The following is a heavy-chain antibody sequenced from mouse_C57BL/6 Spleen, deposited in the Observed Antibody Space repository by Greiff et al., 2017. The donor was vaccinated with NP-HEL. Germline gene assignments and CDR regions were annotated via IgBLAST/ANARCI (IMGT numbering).Heavy chain of an antibody. CDR3: SRSGSRYWYFDG. CDR1: GYTFSSSW. V-gene: IGHV1-82*01. CDR2: IYPGNGDT. J-gene: IGHJ1*03. D-gene: IGHD1-1*01. Sequence: QVQLQQSGPELVKPGASVKISCTASGYTFSSSWMNWVKQRPGKGLEWIGRIYPGNGDTNYNGKFKGKATLTADKASSTAYMQLSSLTSEDSAVYFCSRSGSRYWYFDGWGTGTTVTVSS.